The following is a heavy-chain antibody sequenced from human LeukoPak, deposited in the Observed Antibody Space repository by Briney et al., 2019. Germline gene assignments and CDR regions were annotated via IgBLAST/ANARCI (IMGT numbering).Heavy chain of an antibody. V-gene: IGHV4-39*07. CDR1: GGSISSSSYY. J-gene: IGHJ5*02. Sequence: SETLSLTCTVSGGSISSSSYYWGWIRQPPGKGLERIGSIYYSGSTNYNPSLKSRVTISVDTSKNQFSLKLSSVTAADTAVYYCARDRSGDDDFWSGYYTNYFDPWGQGTLVTVSS. CDR3: ARDRSGDDDFWSGYYTNYFDP. CDR2: IYYSGST. D-gene: IGHD3-3*01.